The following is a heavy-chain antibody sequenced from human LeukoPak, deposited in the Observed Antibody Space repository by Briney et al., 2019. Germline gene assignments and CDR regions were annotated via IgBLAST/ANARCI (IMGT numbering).Heavy chain of an antibody. CDR2: IYYSGST. Sequence: NPWETLSLTCTVSGGSISSYYWSWIRQPPGKGLECSGYIYYSGSTNYNPSLKSRVTISVDTSKNQFSLKLSSVTAADTAVYYCARSTIFGVVPYYFDYWGQGTLVTVSS. CDR3: ARSTIFGVVPYYFDY. J-gene: IGHJ4*02. V-gene: IGHV4-59*01. D-gene: IGHD3-3*01. CDR1: GGSISSYY.